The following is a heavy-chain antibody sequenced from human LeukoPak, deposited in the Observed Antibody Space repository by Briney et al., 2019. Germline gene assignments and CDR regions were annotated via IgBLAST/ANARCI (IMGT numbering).Heavy chain of an antibody. V-gene: IGHV1-18*01. CDR3: ARDGYFDY. CDR1: GYTFTTYA. CDR2: ISADNGNT. J-gene: IGHJ4*02. Sequence: ASVKVSCKASGYTFTTYAIHWVRQAPGQGLEWMGWISADNGNTNYAQNLQGRVTMTTDTSTSTAYMEVRSLKSDDTAVYYCARDGYFDYWGQGTLVTVSS.